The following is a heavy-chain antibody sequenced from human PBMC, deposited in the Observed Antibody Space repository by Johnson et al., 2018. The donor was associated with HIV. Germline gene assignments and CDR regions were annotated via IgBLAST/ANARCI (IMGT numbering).Heavy chain of an antibody. CDR1: GFNVSSNY. V-gene: IGHV3-66*04. Sequence: VQLVESGGGLVQPGGSLRLSCAASGFNVSSNYMSWVRQAPGKGLECISVIYSGGTTYYADSVKGRFTISRDNSKNTLYLQMNSLRAEDTAVYHCTRHTVTGDAFDIWGQGTMVTVSS. J-gene: IGHJ3*02. D-gene: IGHD4-17*01. CDR2: IYSGGTT. CDR3: TRHTVTGDAFDI.